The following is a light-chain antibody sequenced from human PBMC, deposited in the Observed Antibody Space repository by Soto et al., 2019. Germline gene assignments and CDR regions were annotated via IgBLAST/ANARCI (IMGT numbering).Light chain of an antibody. J-gene: IGLJ1*01. V-gene: IGLV2-14*02. CDR3: SSYASSTTPYV. CDR2: EGS. CDR1: SSDVGSYNL. Sequence: QSVLTQPASVSGSPGQSITISCTGTSSDVGSYNLVSWYQQHPGKAPKLMIYEGSKRPSGVSNRFSGSRSGNTASLTIFGFQAEDEADYYCSSYASSTTPYVFGTGTKVTVL.